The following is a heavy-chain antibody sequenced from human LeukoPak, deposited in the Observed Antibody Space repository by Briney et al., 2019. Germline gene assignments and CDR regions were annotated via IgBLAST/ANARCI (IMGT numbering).Heavy chain of an antibody. D-gene: IGHD4-17*01. V-gene: IGHV5-51*01. Sequence: GESLKISCKGSGYSFTSYWIGCVRQMPGKGLEWMGIIYPGDSDTRYSPSFQGQVTISADKSISTAYPQWSSLKASDTAMYYCARQGADYGDYEEYYYYYMDVWGKGTTVTVSS. CDR1: GYSFTSYW. CDR3: ARQGADYGDYEEYYYYYMDV. J-gene: IGHJ6*03. CDR2: IYPGDSDT.